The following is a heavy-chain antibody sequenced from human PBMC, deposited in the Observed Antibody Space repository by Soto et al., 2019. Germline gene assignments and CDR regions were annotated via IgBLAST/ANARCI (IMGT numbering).Heavy chain of an antibody. CDR3: TTDSYSTITIVRFDY. D-gene: IGHD2-8*01. Sequence: GVSLRLSCEASGFTFTNYAMNWVRQAPGKGLEWVSSVSNRGDSTNYADSVTGRFTISRDNSKSTVSLQMNSLRVEDSAVYYCTTDSYSTITIVRFDYWGHGTLVTVSS. CDR2: VSNRGDST. CDR1: GFTFTNYA. J-gene: IGHJ4*01. V-gene: IGHV3-23*01.